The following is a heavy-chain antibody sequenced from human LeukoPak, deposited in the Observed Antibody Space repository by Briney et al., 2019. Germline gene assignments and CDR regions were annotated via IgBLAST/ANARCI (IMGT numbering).Heavy chain of an antibody. D-gene: IGHD3-22*01. J-gene: IGHJ6*03. CDR3: SRLTHSYYSDTSGYYPYYYMDV. CDR2: ISYSGNT. V-gene: IGHV4-39*02. Sequence: PSETLSLTCTVSAGSISSSDYYWGWIRQSPGKGLEWIGRISYSGNTYYNPSLKSRVTISVDTSKNHFSLRLSSVTAADTAVYYRSRLTHSYYSDTSGYYPYYYMDVWGEGTTVAVSS. CDR1: AGSISSSDYY.